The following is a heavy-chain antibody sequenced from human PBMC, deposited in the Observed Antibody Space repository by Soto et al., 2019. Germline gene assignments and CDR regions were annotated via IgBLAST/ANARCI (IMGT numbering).Heavy chain of an antibody. D-gene: IGHD2-2*01. CDR3: ARARRSSPQGSYNWFDP. CDR1: GGSISSGGYY. J-gene: IGHJ5*02. Sequence: SETLSLTCTVSGGSISSGGYYWSWIRQHPGKGLEWIGYIYYSGSTYYNPSLKSRVTISVDTSKNQFSLKLSSVTAADTAVYYCARARRSSPQGSYNWFDPWGQGTLVTVSS. V-gene: IGHV4-31*03. CDR2: IYYSGST.